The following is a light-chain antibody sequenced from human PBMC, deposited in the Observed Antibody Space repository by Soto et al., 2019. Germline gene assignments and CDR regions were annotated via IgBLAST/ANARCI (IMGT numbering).Light chain of an antibody. CDR3: MQGTHWPWT. CDR2: EVS. J-gene: IGKJ1*01. CDR1: QSLIHSDGSTY. Sequence: DVVMTQSPLSLPVTLGQPASISCRSSQSLIHSDGSTYLSWFQQRPGRSPRRLIYEVSDRDSGVPDRFSGSGSGTDFTLKISRVEGEDVGVYYCMQGTHWPWTFGQGTEVEIK. V-gene: IGKV2-30*02.